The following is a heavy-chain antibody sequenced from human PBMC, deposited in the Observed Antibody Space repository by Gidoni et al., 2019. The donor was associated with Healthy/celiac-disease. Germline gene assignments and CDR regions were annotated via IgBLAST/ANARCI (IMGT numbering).Heavy chain of an antibody. V-gene: IGHV3-11*06. D-gene: IGHD3-10*01. J-gene: IGHJ6*02. Sequence: QVQLVESGGGLVKPGGSLRLSCAASGFTFSDYYMSWIRQAPGKGLEWVSYISSSSSYTNYADSVKGRFTISRDNAKNSLYLQMNSLRAEDTAVYYCARDRITMVRGVINTSNYYYYYGMDVWGQGTTVTVSS. CDR3: ARDRITMVRGVINTSNYYYYYGMDV. CDR2: ISSSSSYT. CDR1: GFTFSDYY.